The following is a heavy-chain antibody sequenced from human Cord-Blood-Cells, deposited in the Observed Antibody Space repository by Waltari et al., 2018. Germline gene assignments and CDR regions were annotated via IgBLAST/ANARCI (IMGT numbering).Heavy chain of an antibody. V-gene: IGHV4-59*01. CDR1: GGSISSYY. Sequence: QVQLQASGPGLVKPSETLSLTCTVSGGSISSYYWSWIRQPPGKGLEWIGYIYYSGSTNANPSLKSRVTISVDTSKNQFSLKLSSVTAADTAVYYCARDRDLAADAFDIWGQGTMVTVSS. D-gene: IGHD6-13*01. CDR2: IYYSGST. CDR3: ARDRDLAADAFDI. J-gene: IGHJ3*02.